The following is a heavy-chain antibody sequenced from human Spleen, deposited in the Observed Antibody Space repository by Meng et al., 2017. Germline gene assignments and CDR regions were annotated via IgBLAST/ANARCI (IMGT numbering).Heavy chain of an antibody. CDR1: GGSVSSVNNY. D-gene: IGHD3-16*01. CDR2: VHYSGST. J-gene: IGHJ6*02. Sequence: SETLSLTCVVSGGSVSSVNNYWNWIRQSPGKGLEWIGYVHYSGSTNYNLSLKSRVTISVDASKNQFSLKLSSVTAADTAVYYCARDELIMIPAGASMDVWGQGTTVTVSS. V-gene: IGHV4-61*01. CDR3: ARDELIMIPAGASMDV.